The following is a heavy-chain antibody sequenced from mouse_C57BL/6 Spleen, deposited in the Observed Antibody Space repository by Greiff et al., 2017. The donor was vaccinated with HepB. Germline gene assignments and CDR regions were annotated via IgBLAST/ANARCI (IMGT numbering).Heavy chain of an antibody. CDR1: GYTFTSYW. Sequence: QVQLQQPGAELVKPGASVKVSCKASGYTFTSYWMHWVKQRPGQGLEWIGRIYPSDSDTNYNQKFKGKATLTVDKSSSTAYMQLSSLTSEDSAVYYCASTVVAHWYFDVWGTGTTVTVSS. V-gene: IGHV1-74*01. J-gene: IGHJ1*03. D-gene: IGHD1-1*01. CDR3: ASTVVAHWYFDV. CDR2: IYPSDSDT.